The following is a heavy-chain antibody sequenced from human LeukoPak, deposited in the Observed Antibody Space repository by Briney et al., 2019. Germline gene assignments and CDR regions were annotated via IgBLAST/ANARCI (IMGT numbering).Heavy chain of an antibody. CDR1: GGSISSSSYY. D-gene: IGHD1-26*01. CDR3: ARDWGSYKVDY. Sequence: SETLSLTCTVSGGSISSSSYYWGWIRQPPGKGLEWIGSIYYSGSTYYNPSLKSRVTISVDTSKNQFSLKLSSVTAADTAVYYCARDWGSYKVDYWGQGTLVTVSS. J-gene: IGHJ4*02. CDR2: IYYSGST. V-gene: IGHV4-39*07.